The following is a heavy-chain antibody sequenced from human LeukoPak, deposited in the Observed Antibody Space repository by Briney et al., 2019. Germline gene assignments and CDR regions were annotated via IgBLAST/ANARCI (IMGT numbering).Heavy chain of an antibody. V-gene: IGHV1-18*04. CDR3: ARAAVGRDLVY. J-gene: IGHJ4*02. D-gene: IGHD3-10*01. Sequence: ASVKVSCKASGYTFKSYGFNWVRQAPGQGREWMGWISAYNGNTNYAQKVQGRLTMTTDTSTSTAYMELRSLRSDDTAVYYCARAAVGRDLVYWGQGTLVTVSS. CDR2: ISAYNGNT. CDR1: GYTFKSYG.